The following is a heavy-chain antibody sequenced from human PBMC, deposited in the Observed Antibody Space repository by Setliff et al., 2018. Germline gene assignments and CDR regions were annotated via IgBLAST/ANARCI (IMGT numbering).Heavy chain of an antibody. CDR3: ARLGGSSTSGGFYYFYYYMVV. D-gene: IGHD2-2*01. V-gene: IGHV4-39*01. J-gene: IGHJ6*03. CDR2: IYYSGST. Sequence: TSETLSLTCTVSGGSISSSSYYWGWIRQPPGKGLEWIGSIYYSGSTYYNPSLKSRVTISVDTSKNQFSLNLSSVTAADTAVYYCARLGGSSTSGGFYYFYYYMVVWGKGTTVTVSS. CDR1: GGSISSSSYY.